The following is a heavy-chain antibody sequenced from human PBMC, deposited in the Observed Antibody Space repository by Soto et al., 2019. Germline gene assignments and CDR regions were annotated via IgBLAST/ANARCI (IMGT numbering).Heavy chain of an antibody. Sequence: VGSLRLSCAASGFTFSSYAMSWVRQAPGKGLEWVSAISGSGGSTYYADSVKGRFTISRDNSKNTLYLQMNSLRAEDTAVYYCAKRRGIVVVSYFDYWGQGTLVTVSS. CDR2: ISGSGGST. V-gene: IGHV3-23*01. J-gene: IGHJ4*02. D-gene: IGHD3-22*01. CDR1: GFTFSSYA. CDR3: AKRRGIVVVSYFDY.